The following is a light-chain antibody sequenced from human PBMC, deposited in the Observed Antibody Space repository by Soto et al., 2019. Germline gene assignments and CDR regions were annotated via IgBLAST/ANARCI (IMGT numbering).Light chain of an antibody. CDR1: SSDVGSYNY. CDR2: EVS. CDR3: SSYTGSSTLYV. Sequence: QSALTQPASVSGSPGQSITISCTGTSSDVGSYNYVSWYQQYPGKAPKLVIYEVSNRPSGVSNRFSGSKSGNTASLTISGIQAEDESDYYCSSYTGSSTLYVFGTGTKLTVL. J-gene: IGLJ1*01. V-gene: IGLV2-14*01.